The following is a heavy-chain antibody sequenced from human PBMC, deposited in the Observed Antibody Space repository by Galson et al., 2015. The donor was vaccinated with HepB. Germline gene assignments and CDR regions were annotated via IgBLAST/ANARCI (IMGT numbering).Heavy chain of an antibody. CDR2: ISAYNGNT. D-gene: IGHD5-18*01. J-gene: IGHJ6*02. Sequence: SVKVSCKASGYTFTSYGISWVRQAPGQGLEWMGWISAYNGNTNYAQKLQGRVTMTTDTSTSTAYMELRSLRSDDTAVYYCARDLADTATTSYYYYYGMDVWGQGTTVTVSS. CDR1: GYTFTSYG. V-gene: IGHV1-18*04. CDR3: ARDLADTATTSYYYYYGMDV.